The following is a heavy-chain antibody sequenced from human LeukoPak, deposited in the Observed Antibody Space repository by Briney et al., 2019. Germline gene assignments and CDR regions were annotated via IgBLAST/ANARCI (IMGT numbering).Heavy chain of an antibody. J-gene: IGHJ4*02. CDR1: GFTFSSYA. V-gene: IGHV3-23*01. CDR3: AKGLSLNYFDY. CDR2: IRGSGGST. Sequence: GGSLRLSCAASGFTFSSYAMSWVRQAPGKGLEWVSAIRGSGGSTYYADSVKGRLTISRDNSKNTLYLQMNSLRAEDTAVYYCAKGLSLNYFDYWGQGTLVTVSS. D-gene: IGHD5/OR15-5a*01.